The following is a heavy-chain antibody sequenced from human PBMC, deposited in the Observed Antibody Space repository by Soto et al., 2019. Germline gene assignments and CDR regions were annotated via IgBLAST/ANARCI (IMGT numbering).Heavy chain of an antibody. CDR2: ISGSGGST. CDR1: GFTFSSYA. J-gene: IGHJ4*02. V-gene: IGHV3-23*01. CDR3: AKAEVNMIVVIRGGHFDY. Sequence: EVQLLESGGGLVQPGGSLRLSCAASGFTFSSYAMSWVRQAPGKGLEWVSAISGSGGSTYYADSVKGRFTISSDNSKNTLYLQMNSMRAEDTVVYYCAKAEVNMIVVIRGGHFDYWGQGTLVTVSS. D-gene: IGHD3-22*01.